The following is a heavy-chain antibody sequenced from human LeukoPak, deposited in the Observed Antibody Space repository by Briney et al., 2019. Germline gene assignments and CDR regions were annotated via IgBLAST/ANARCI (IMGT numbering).Heavy chain of an antibody. CDR1: GYTFTSYA. Sequence: HRASVKVSCKASGYTFTSYAMHWVRQDPGQRLEWMGWFNAGNGNTKYSQKFQGRVTITRDTSASTAYMELSSLRSEDTAVYYCARDYCSGGSCFPAYDYWSQGTLVTVSS. CDR3: ARDYCSGGSCFPAYDY. D-gene: IGHD2-15*01. J-gene: IGHJ4*02. V-gene: IGHV1-3*01. CDR2: FNAGNGNT.